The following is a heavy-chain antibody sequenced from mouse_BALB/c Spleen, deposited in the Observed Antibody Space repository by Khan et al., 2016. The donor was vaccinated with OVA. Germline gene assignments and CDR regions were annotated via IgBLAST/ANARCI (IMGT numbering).Heavy chain of an antibody. CDR3: ARLAYYYNSEGFAY. CDR2: INTGGAYT. V-gene: IGHV5-6*01. J-gene: IGHJ3*01. D-gene: IGHD1-1*01. Sequence: EVELVESGGDFVRPGGSLKLSCAASGFTFSTYGMSWVRQTPDKRLEWVATINTGGAYTYYPDSVKGRFTISRDNAKNTLCLQLSSLKSEDTAIYYCARLAYYYNSEGFAYWGQGTLVTVSA. CDR1: GFTFSTYG.